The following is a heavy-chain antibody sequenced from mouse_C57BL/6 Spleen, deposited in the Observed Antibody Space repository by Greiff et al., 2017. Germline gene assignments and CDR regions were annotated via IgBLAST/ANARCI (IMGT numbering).Heavy chain of an antibody. J-gene: IGHJ2*01. V-gene: IGHV1-82*01. CDR1: GYAFSSSW. Sequence: VQLQQSGPELVKPGASVKISCKASGYAFSSSWMNWVKQRPGKGLEWIGRIYPGDGDTNYNGKFKGKATLTADKSSSTAYMQLSSLTSEDSAVXFCARKEGYGPYYFDYWGQGTTLTVSS. D-gene: IGHD1-1*02. CDR2: IYPGDGDT. CDR3: ARKEGYGPYYFDY.